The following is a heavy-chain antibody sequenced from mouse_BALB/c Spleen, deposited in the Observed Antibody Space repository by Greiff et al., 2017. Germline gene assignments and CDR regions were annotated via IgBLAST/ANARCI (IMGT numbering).Heavy chain of an antibody. D-gene: IGHD1-1*01. V-gene: IGHV5-6-5*01. CDR2: ISSGGST. J-gene: IGHJ2*01. CDR3: ARQYYYGSSPYYFDY. Sequence: EVQLVESGGGLVKPGGSLKLSCAASGFTFSSYAMSWVRQTPEKRLEWVASISSGGSTYYPDSVKGRFTISRDNAKNTLYLQMSSLRSEDTAMYYCARQYYYGSSPYYFDYWGQGTTLTVSS. CDR1: GFTFSSYA.